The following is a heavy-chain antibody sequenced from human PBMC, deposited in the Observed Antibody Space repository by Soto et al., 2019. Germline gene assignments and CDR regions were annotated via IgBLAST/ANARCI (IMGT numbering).Heavy chain of an antibody. CDR1: GYTFTNYY. Sequence: QVQVVQSGAEVKKPGASVKVSCKASGYTFTNYYMHWVRQAPGRGLEWVGRIIPSDGSTHYAQKFQDRVIMTKDTFTITVYMDLNSVRSEDTAVYYCARVGQELAKIGSFDYWGQGTLVTVSS. J-gene: IGHJ4*02. CDR2: IIPSDGST. CDR3: ARVGQELAKIGSFDY. D-gene: IGHD1-1*01. V-gene: IGHV1-46*01.